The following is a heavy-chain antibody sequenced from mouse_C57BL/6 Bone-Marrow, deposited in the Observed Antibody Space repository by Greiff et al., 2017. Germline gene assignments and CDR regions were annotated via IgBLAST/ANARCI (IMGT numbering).Heavy chain of an antibody. D-gene: IGHD1-1*01. V-gene: IGHV1-64*01. J-gene: IGHJ2*01. Sequence: QVQLQQPGAELVKPGASVKLSCKASGYTFTSYWMHWVKQRPGQGLEWIGMIHPNSGSTNYNEKFKSKATLTVDKSSSTAYMQLSSLTSEDSAVYYCASEGIYYGSSYSYFDYWGQGTTLTVSS. CDR2: IHPNSGST. CDR1: GYTFTSYW. CDR3: ASEGIYYGSSYSYFDY.